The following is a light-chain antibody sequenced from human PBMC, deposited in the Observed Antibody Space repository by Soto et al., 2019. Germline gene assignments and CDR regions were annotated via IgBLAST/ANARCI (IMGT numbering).Light chain of an antibody. CDR3: QQRSNWPST. CDR1: QSVSSY. Sequence: EIVLTQSPATLSLSPGERATLSCRASQSVSSYLAWYQQKPGQAPRLLIYDASNRATGIPARFSGSGSGTDFTLTISSXEPEDFAVYYCQQRSNWPSTFGPGTKVDIK. V-gene: IGKV3-11*01. J-gene: IGKJ3*01. CDR2: DAS.